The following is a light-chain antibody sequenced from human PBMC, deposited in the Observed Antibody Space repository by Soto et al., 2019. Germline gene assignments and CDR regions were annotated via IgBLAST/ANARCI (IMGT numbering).Light chain of an antibody. J-gene: IGKJ1*01. CDR1: QSVSSSY. Sequence: EIVLTQSPGTLSLSPGEIATLSCRAIQSVSSSYLSWYQQKPGQAPMLLIYGASSRATGIPDRLSGSGSGTDFTLTISRLEPEDFAVYYSQQYGRXRWTSGQGTKV. CDR3: QQYGRXRWT. CDR2: GAS. V-gene: IGKV3-20*01.